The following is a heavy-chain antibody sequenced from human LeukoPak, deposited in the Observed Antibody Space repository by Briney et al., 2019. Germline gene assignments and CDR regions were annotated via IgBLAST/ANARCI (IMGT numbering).Heavy chain of an antibody. V-gene: IGHV3-30-3*01. CDR3: AKDITIFGVVTPFDY. Sequence: PGRSLRLSCAASGLTFSSYAMHWVRQAPGKGLEWVAVISYDGSNKYYADSVKGRFTISRDNSKNTLYLQMNSLRAEDTAVYYCAKDITIFGVVTPFDYWGQGTLVTVSS. CDR2: ISYDGSNK. CDR1: GLTFSSYA. D-gene: IGHD3-3*01. J-gene: IGHJ4*02.